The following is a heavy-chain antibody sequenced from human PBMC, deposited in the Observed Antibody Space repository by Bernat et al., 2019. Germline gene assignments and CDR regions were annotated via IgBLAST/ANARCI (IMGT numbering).Heavy chain of an antibody. CDR2: IYYSGST. CDR1: GGSISSSGYY. Sequence: QLQLQESGPGLVKPSETLSLTCTVSGGSISSSGYYWGWIRQPPGKGLEWIGSIYYSGSTYYNPSLKSRVTISVDTSKNQFSLKLSSVTAADTAVYYCASLGYCSSTSCYAGNMHDAFDIWGQGTMVTVSS. V-gene: IGHV4-39*01. J-gene: IGHJ3*02. D-gene: IGHD2-2*01. CDR3: ASLGYCSSTSCYAGNMHDAFDI.